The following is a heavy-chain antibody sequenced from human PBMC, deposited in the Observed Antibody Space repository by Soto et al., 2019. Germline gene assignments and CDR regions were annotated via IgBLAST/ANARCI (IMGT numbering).Heavy chain of an antibody. CDR3: ARHGWWLGGNALYYYYMDV. D-gene: IGHD5-12*01. CDR2: IYYSGST. Sequence: PSETLSLTCTVSGGSISSYYLSWIRQPPGKGLEWIGYIYYSGSTNYNPSLKSRVTISVDTSKNQFSLKLSSVTAADTAVYYCARHGWWLGGNALYYYYMDVWGKGTTVTVSS. CDR1: GGSISSYY. J-gene: IGHJ6*03. V-gene: IGHV4-59*08.